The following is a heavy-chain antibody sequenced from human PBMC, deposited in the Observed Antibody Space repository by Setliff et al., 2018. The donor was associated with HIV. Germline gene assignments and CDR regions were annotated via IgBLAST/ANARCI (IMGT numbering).Heavy chain of an antibody. D-gene: IGHD3-10*01. CDR2: FEPEYAET. V-gene: IGHV1-24*01. Sequence: ASVKVSCKISGYSLTELSRHWVRQAPGKGLEWMGGFEPEYAETLYAQKFKGRVNMTVDTTTDTAYMDLSGLRPDDTAVHYCATGFGAVTDYAMDVWGQGTTVTVSS. CDR3: ATGFGAVTDYAMDV. CDR1: GYSLTELS. J-gene: IGHJ6*02.